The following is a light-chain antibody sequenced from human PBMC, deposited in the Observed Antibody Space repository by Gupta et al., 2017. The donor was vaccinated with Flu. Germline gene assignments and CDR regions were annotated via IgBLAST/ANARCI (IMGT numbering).Light chain of an antibody. CDR2: LAS. CDR3: MQALQKQLT. CDR1: ESLMDSYGNNY. Sequence: DIVMTQSPLSLAVSPGEPASISCRSSESLMDSYGNNYLDWYLQRPGQSPQVLIYLASNRASGGPERFRGRGSGTEFTLEISRVEAEDVGIYYCMQALQKQLTFGGGTKVEI. J-gene: IGKJ4*01. V-gene: IGKV2-28*01.